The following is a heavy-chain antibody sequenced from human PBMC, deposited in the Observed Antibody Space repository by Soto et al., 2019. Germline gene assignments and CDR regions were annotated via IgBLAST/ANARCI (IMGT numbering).Heavy chain of an antibody. V-gene: IGHV3-23*01. D-gene: IGHD3-3*01. CDR1: GFTFSSYA. CDR2: ISGSGGST. CDR3: ASLARMYYDFWSGPPYYYMDV. J-gene: IGHJ6*03. Sequence: GGPLRLSCAASGFTFSSYAMSWVRQAPGKGLEWVSAISGSGGSTYYADSVKGRFTISRDNSKNTLYLQMNSLRAEDTAVYYCASLARMYYDFWSGPPYYYMDVWGKGTTVTVSS.